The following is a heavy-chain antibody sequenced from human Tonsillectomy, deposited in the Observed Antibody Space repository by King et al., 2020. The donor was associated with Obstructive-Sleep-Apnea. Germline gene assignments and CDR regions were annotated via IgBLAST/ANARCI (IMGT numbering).Heavy chain of an antibody. V-gene: IGHV3-23*04. CDR3: AKDEEGGTLTVITSNAFDY. CDR2: ISGSGGDT. J-gene: IGHJ4*02. CDR1: GFTFSSYA. D-gene: IGHD4-17*01. Sequence: QLVQSGGGLVQPGGSLRLSCAVSGFTFSSYAMNWVRQAPGKGLEWVSGISGSGGDTFYADSVKGRFTISRDNSKNTLSLQMNSLRAEDTAVYYCAKDEEGGTLTVITSNAFDYWGQGTLVTVSS.